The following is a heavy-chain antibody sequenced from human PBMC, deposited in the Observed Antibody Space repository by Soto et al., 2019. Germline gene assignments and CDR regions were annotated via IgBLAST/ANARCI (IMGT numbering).Heavy chain of an antibody. Sequence: QVQLVQSGAEVKKPGSSVKVSCKASGGTFSSYAISWERQATGQGLEWMGGIIPIFGTANYAQKFQGRVTITADESTSTAYMELSSLRSEDTAVYYCARGRGYSYRYYYYGMDVWGQGTTVTVSS. CDR1: GGTFSSYA. CDR2: IIPIFGTA. D-gene: IGHD5-18*01. V-gene: IGHV1-69*01. CDR3: ARGRGYSYRYYYYGMDV. J-gene: IGHJ6*02.